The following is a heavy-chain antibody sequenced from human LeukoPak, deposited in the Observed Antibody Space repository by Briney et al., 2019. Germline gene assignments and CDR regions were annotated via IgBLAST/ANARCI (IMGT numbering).Heavy chain of an antibody. CDR3: AGDSSGMYYFDY. D-gene: IGHD3-22*01. CDR1: GGTFSSYA. CDR2: INPNSGGT. V-gene: IGHV1-2*02. J-gene: IGHJ4*02. Sequence: ASVKVSCKASGGTFSSYAISWVRQAPGQGLEWMGGINPNSGGTNYAQKFQGRVTMTRDTSISTAYMELSRLRSDDTAVYYCAGDSSGMYYFDYWGQGTLVTVSS.